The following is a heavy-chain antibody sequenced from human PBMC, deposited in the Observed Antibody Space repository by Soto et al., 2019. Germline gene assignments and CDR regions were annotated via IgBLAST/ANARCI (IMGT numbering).Heavy chain of an antibody. CDR3: ARRASHSFDP. Sequence: PGESLKSSCKGSGYGFTSYCIGWVRQMPGKGLEWMGIIYPGDSDTRYSPSFQGQVTISADKSISTAYLQWSSLKASDTAMYYCARRASHSFDPWGQGTLVTVSS. J-gene: IGHJ5*02. CDR1: GYGFTSYC. V-gene: IGHV5-51*01. D-gene: IGHD2-15*01. CDR2: IYPGDSDT.